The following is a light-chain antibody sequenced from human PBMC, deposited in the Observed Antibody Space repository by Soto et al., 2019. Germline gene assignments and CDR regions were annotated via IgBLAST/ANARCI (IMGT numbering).Light chain of an antibody. CDR2: EVS. CDR3: CSYAGSSTLV. V-gene: IGLV2-23*02. Sequence: QSALTQPASVSGSPGQSITISCTGTSSDVGSYNLVSWYQHHPGKAPKLMIYEVSERPSGVSNRFSGSKSGNTASLTISGLQAEDEADYYCCSYAGSSTLVFGTGTKLTVL. J-gene: IGLJ1*01. CDR1: SSDVGSYNL.